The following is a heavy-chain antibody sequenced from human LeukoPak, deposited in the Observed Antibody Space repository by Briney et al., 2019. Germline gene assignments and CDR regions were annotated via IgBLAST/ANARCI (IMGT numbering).Heavy chain of an antibody. CDR2: INPMCGEL. Sequence: ASVKVSCKASGCTFIEETIYSLRQASGRGQEYMGWINPMCGELGFVEKFRGRVTLTRETSIRTTYLDLKSLRCYDTAVYYCATDVETGSCGQGTLVSVSS. CDR3: ATDVETGS. CDR1: GCTFIEET. J-gene: IGHJ5*02. V-gene: IGHV1-2*02. D-gene: IGHD2-21*02.